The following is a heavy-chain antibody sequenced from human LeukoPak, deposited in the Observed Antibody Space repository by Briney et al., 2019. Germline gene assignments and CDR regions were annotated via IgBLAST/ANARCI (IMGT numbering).Heavy chain of an antibody. CDR2: IIPIFGTA. D-gene: IGHD3-22*01. CDR1: GGTFSSYA. V-gene: IGHV1-69*13. J-gene: IGHJ4*02. CDR3: AREGGDDSSGYYYFDY. Sequence: GASVKVSCKASGGTFSSYAISWVRQAPGQGLEWMGGIIPIFGTANYAQKFQGRVTITADESTSTAYMELSSLRSEDTAVYYCAREGGDDSSGYYYFDYWGQGTLVTVSS.